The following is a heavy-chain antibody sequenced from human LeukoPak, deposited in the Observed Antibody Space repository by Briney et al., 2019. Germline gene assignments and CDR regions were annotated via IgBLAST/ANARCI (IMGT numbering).Heavy chain of an antibody. V-gene: IGHV3-21*01. CDR1: GFSFSSYS. J-gene: IGHJ4*02. CDR3: ARGSSGSSDY. Sequence: GGSLRLSCAASGFSFSSYSMNWVRQAPGKGLEWVSSISSSGSYIYYADSVRGRFTISRDNAQNSLYLQMNSLRAEDTAVYYCARGSSGSSDYWGQGTLVTVSS. D-gene: IGHD6-19*01. CDR2: ISSSGSYI.